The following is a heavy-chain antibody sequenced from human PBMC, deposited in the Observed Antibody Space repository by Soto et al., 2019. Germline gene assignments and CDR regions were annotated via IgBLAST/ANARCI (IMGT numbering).Heavy chain of an antibody. CDR1: GFTFTSHW. Sequence: EVQLVESGGGLVQPGGSLRLSCAASGFTFTSHWMSWVRQAPGKGLEWVANIKQDGSETLYVDSVKGRFTISRDNAKNSLYQQMNSLRAEDTAVYYCARISWTADGVHWGQGTLVTVSS. J-gene: IGHJ4*02. CDR2: IKQDGSET. V-gene: IGHV3-7*01. CDR3: ARISWTADGVH. D-gene: IGHD2-21*02.